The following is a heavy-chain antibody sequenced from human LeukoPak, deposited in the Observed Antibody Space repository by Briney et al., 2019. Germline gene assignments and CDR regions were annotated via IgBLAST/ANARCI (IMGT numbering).Heavy chain of an antibody. J-gene: IGHJ5*02. D-gene: IGHD1-26*01. CDR2: ISYDGSNK. CDR1: GFTFSSYA. V-gene: IGHV3-30-3*01. CDR3: ARDANPPSPQVDPGPFDP. Sequence: GGSLRLSCAASGFTFSSYAMHWVRQAPGKGLEWVAVISYDGSNKYYADSVKGRFTISRDNSKNTLYLQMNSLRAEDTAVYYCARDANPPSPQVDPGPFDPWGQGTLVTVSS.